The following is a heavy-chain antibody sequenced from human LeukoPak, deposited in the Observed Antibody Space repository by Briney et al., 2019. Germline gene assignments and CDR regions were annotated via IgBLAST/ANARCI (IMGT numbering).Heavy chain of an antibody. Sequence: PGGSLRLSCAASGFTSTNYAMNWVRQAPGKGLEWVSVLIGSSGSTDYAASVKGRFTISRDTSKNTLFLQMNSLRAEDTAIYYCAKGAYDYIEIGYFDSWGQGTLVTVSS. J-gene: IGHJ4*02. D-gene: IGHD5-12*01. CDR2: LIGSSGST. V-gene: IGHV3-23*01. CDR1: GFTSTNYA. CDR3: AKGAYDYIEIGYFDS.